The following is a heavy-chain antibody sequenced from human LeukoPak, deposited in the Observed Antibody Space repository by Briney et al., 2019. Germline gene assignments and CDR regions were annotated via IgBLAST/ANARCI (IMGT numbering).Heavy chain of an antibody. CDR3: ARRDARYFDWSLYDY. Sequence: PSQTLSLTCTVSGGSISSGSYYWGWIRQPPGKGLEWIGSIYYSGSTYYNPSLKSRVTISVDTSKNQFSLKLSSVTAADTAVYYCARRDARYFDWSLYDYWGQGTLVTVSS. V-gene: IGHV4-39*01. J-gene: IGHJ4*02. CDR2: IYYSGST. D-gene: IGHD3-9*01. CDR1: GGSISSGSYY.